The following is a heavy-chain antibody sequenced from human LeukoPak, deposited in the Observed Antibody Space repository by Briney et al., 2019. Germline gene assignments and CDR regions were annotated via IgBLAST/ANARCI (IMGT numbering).Heavy chain of an antibody. J-gene: IGHJ4*02. V-gene: IGHV1-18*01. CDR1: GYRFTSYG. CDR2: ISGYNGST. CDR3: ARGEGSGSYGYHDY. D-gene: IGHD3-10*01. Sequence: ASVKVSCKTSGYRFTSYGISWVRQAPGQGLEWMGWISGYNGSTNCADSRDFAQKYQGRVTMTTDKSTSTAYMELRSLRSDDTAMYYCARGEGSGSYGYHDYWGQGTLVTVSS.